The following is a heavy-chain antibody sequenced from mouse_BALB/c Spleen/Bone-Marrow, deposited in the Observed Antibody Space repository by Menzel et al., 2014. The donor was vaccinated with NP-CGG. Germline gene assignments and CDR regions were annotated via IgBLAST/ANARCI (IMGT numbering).Heavy chain of an antibody. Sequence: EVQLVESGGDLVQPGGSRKLSCAASGFTFSAFGMHWVRQAPERGLEWVAYIISGSNTIYYSDKVKGRFTISRDNPKNTLFLQMTSLRSEDTAMYYCARSRYDVGWFAYWGQETLVTVSA. CDR1: GFTFSAFG. V-gene: IGHV5-17*02. J-gene: IGHJ3*01. D-gene: IGHD2-14*01. CDR3: ARSRYDVGWFAY. CDR2: IISGSNTI.